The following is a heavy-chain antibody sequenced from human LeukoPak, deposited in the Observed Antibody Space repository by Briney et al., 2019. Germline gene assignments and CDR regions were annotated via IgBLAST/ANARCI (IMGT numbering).Heavy chain of an antibody. CDR2: IYSTGSGI. CDR3: AREEVNCGGDCLDY. D-gene: IGHD2-21*02. CDR1: GFTFSSYE. J-gene: IGHJ4*02. Sequence: GGSLRLSCVASGFTFSSYEFNWVRQAPGKGLEWDSYIYSTGSGIYYADSVKGRFTVSRDNAKNSLSLQMNSLRDEDTGVYYCAREEVNCGGDCLDYWGQGSQVTVSS. V-gene: IGHV3-48*03.